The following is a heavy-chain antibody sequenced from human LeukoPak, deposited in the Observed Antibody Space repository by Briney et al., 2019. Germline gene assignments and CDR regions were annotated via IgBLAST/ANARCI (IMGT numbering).Heavy chain of an antibody. J-gene: IGHJ3*02. CDR3: ASSCPSRYGGAFDI. V-gene: IGHV4-34*01. Sequence: AETLSLICAVYGESFSGYYWSWTRQPPGKWLEWIGEINHSGSTNYNPSRKSRVTISVDTSKNQFFLKRSPVTAADTAVYYCASSCPSRYGGAFDIWGQGTMVTVSS. CDR1: GESFSGYY. D-gene: IGHD4-17*01. CDR2: INHSGST.